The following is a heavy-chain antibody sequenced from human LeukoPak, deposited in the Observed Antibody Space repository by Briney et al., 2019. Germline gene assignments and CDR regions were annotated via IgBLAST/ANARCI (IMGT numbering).Heavy chain of an antibody. V-gene: IGHV4-59*01. D-gene: IGHD6-19*01. CDR3: ARCISGWYPGAFDI. CDR1: GGSISSYD. Sequence: SETLSLTCTVSGGSISSYDWSWLRQPPGKGLEWIGYIYYSGSTNSKPSLKSGVTISVATSKNQFSLKLSSVTAADTAVYYCARCISGWYPGAFDIWGQGTMVTVSS. J-gene: IGHJ3*02. CDR2: IYYSGST.